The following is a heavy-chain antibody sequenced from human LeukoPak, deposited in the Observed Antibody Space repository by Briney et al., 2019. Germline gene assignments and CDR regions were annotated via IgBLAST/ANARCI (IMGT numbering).Heavy chain of an antibody. V-gene: IGHV3-23*01. J-gene: IGHJ4*02. CDR1: GFTFSSYA. CDR2: ISGSGGST. D-gene: IGHD6-19*01. CDR3: ASSSGWYIESDY. Sequence: GGSLRLSCAASGFTFSSYAMSWVRQAPGKGLEWVSAISGSGGSTYYADSVKGRFTISRDNSKNTLYLQMNSLRAEDTAVYYCASSSGWYIESDYWGQGTLVTVSS.